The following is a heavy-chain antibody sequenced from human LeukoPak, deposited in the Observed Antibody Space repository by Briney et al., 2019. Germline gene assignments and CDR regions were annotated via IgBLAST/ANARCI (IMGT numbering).Heavy chain of an antibody. D-gene: IGHD2-2*02. Sequence: ASVKVSCKTSINMFTGDFMHWVRQGPGEWLVGIAWINPNSGGTLFARRFQGRVTMTRDTSIGATYMELSRLTSDDTALYYCAAQCNDDFCYKRDYMDVWGKGTMVIVSS. CDR3: AAQCNDDFCYKRDYMDV. J-gene: IGHJ6*03. CDR2: INPNSGGT. CDR1: INMFTGDF. V-gene: IGHV1-2*02.